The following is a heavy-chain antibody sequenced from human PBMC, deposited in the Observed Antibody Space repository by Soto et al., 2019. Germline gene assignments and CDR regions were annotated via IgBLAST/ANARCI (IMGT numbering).Heavy chain of an antibody. J-gene: IGHJ5*02. CDR3: ARVGGSNWFDP. V-gene: IGHV4-31*03. D-gene: IGHD2-15*01. CDR2: MYYSGST. CDR1: VGSISSGGYY. Sequence: QVQLQESGPGLVKPSQTLSLTCTVSVGSISSGGYYWSWIRQHPGNGLEWIGYMYYSGSTYYNPSLKSRVTTSVATSKNQFYRKLSSVTAADTAVYYCARVGGSNWFDPWGQGTLVTVSS.